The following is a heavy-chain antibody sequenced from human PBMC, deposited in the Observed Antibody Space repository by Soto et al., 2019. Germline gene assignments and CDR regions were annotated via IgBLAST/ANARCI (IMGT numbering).Heavy chain of an antibody. Sequence: EVHLVESGGGLVQPGRSLSLSCAASGFTFDDYAMHWVRQVPGKALEWVSSISWHSGNIAYADSVKGRFTIARDSANNSLYLQMNSLKTEATAMYYCAKGAVTSIFAYFDYWGQGTLVTVSS. V-gene: IGHV3-9*01. J-gene: IGHJ4*02. CDR3: AKGAVTSIFAYFDY. CDR2: ISWHSGNI. CDR1: GFTFDDYA. D-gene: IGHD3-3*01.